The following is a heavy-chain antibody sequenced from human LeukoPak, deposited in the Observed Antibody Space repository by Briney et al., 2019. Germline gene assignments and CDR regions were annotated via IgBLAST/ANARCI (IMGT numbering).Heavy chain of an antibody. CDR3: ARALTRLGGYSYGY. CDR2: INPNSGGT. CDR1: GYTFTGYY. V-gene: IGHV1-2*02. J-gene: IGHJ4*02. Sequence: ASVKVSCEASGYTFTGYYMHWVRQAPGQGLEWMGWINPNSGGTNYAQKFQGRVTMTRDTSISTAYMELSRLRSDDTAVYYCARALTRLGGYSYGYWGQGTLVTVSS. D-gene: IGHD5-18*01.